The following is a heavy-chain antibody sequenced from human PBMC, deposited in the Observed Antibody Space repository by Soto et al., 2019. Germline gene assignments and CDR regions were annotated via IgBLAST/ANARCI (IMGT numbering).Heavy chain of an antibody. Sequence: XGSLGLSGAATGFTFSVYAMTWVRQAPGKGLEWVSAVTANGGSTYSADSVKGRFTISRDNSKNTLFLQMNSLRAEDTAVYYCASLGVGDWANYYYYYGMDVWGQGTTVTVS. D-gene: IGHD2-21*02. CDR1: GFTFSVYA. CDR3: ASLGVGDWANYYYYYGMDV. J-gene: IGHJ6*02. V-gene: IGHV3-23*01. CDR2: VTANGGST.